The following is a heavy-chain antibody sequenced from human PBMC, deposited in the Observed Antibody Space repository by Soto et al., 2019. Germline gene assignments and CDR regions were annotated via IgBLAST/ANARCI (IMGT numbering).Heavy chain of an antibody. CDR1: GDSIRGSTSY. J-gene: IGHJ1*01. D-gene: IGHD6-19*01. Sequence: QLQLQESGPRLVKPSETLSLTCGVSGDSIRGSTSYWGWIRQPPGQGLQWIGSTYHSGSTYYNSSINSRVTISVDTSKKQFSLKLRSVTAADTAVYYCVKTYTSGWQYVQHWGRGTLVTVSS. CDR2: TYHSGST. CDR3: VKTYTSGWQYVQH. V-gene: IGHV4-39*01.